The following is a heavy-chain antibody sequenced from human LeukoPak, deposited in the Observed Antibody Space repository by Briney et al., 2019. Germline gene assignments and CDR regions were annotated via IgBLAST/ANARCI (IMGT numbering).Heavy chain of an antibody. CDR3: AKDPVATMIVVVITGFDY. CDR1: GFTFSSYA. Sequence: GGSLRLSCAASGFTFSSYAMSWVRQAPGKGLEWVSAISGSGGSTYYADSVKGRFTISRDNSKNTLYLQTNSLRAEDTAVYYCAKDPVATMIVVVITGFDYWGQGTLVTVSS. D-gene: IGHD3-22*01. V-gene: IGHV3-23*01. J-gene: IGHJ4*02. CDR2: ISGSGGST.